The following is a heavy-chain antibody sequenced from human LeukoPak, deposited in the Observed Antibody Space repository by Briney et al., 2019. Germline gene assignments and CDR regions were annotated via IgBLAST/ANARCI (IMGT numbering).Heavy chain of an antibody. CDR1: GGSISSGSYY. V-gene: IGHV4-61*02. CDR2: IYTRGST. J-gene: IGHJ5*02. CDR3: GREGDCGFWFGRADHPNWFDP. D-gene: IGHD2-21*01. Sequence: SETLSLTCTVCGGSISSGSYYWSWIRQPAGKGLEGIGRIYTRGSTNYNPSLKSRVTISVDTSTNQFSLKMSSVTAADTAVDYCGREGDCGFWFGRADHPNWFDPWGQGTLVTVSS.